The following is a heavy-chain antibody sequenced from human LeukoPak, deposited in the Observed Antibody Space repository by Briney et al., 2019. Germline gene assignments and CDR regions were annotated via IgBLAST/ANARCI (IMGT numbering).Heavy chain of an antibody. J-gene: IGHJ4*02. D-gene: IGHD3-10*01. CDR2: ISSSGSTK. V-gene: IGHV3-48*03. CDR3: AKVYHYGSGSYLTHLDY. CDR1: GFTFSSYE. Sequence: GGSLRLSCAASGFTFSSYEMNWVRQAPGKGLEWVSYISSSGSTKYYADSVKGRFTISRDNSKNTLHLQMNSLRPEDTAVYYCAKVYHYGSGSYLTHLDYWGQGSLVTVSS.